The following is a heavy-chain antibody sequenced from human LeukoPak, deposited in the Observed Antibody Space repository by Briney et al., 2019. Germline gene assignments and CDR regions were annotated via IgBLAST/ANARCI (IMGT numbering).Heavy chain of an antibody. CDR3: ARDLFGGASSSDY. J-gene: IGHJ4*02. CDR2: INPNTGGT. D-gene: IGHD6-6*01. V-gene: IGHV1-2*06. Sequence: GASVKVSCKASGYTFTDYYMHWVRQAPGQGLEWMGRINPNTGGTNSAQKFQGRVTMPRDTSISTAYMELSRLRSDDTAVYYCARDLFGGASSSDYWGQGTLVTVSS. CDR1: GYTFTDYY.